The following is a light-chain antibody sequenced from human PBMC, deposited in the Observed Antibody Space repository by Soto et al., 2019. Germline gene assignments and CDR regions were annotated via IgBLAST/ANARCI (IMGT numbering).Light chain of an antibody. CDR2: TAS. CDR1: QTISSW. Sequence: DIQMTQSPSTLSASVGDTVTITCRASQTISSWLAWYQQQPGKAPNLLIYTASSLERGVPSRFSGSGSGTAFTLTISSLQPDDFATYYCQQYNSYSRTFGQGTKVEI. V-gene: IGKV1-5*03. CDR3: QQYNSYSRT. J-gene: IGKJ1*01.